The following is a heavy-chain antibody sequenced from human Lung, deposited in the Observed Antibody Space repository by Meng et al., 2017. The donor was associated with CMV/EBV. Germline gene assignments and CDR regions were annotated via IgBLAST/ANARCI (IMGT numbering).Heavy chain of an antibody. CDR1: GFSFRNKY. J-gene: IGHJ5*02. V-gene: IGHV3-53*01. Sequence: SCEASGFSFRNKYFAWVRQAPGKGLEWVSVIYNDDDTHYTNSVKGRFTISRDSSKNTVFLQMNSLRADDTAVYYCARVGYPIGGYFEPWAQGTVVTVSS. CDR2: IYNDDDT. CDR3: ARVGYPIGGYFEP. D-gene: IGHD2-15*01.